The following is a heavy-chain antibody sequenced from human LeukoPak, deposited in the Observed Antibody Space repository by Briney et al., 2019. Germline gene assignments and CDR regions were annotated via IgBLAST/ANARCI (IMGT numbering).Heavy chain of an antibody. V-gene: IGHV1-69*13. CDR1: GGTFSSYA. Sequence: SVKVSCKASGGTFSSYAISWVRQAPGQGLEWMGGIIPIFGTANYAQKFQGRVTITADESTSTAYMELSSLRSEDTAVYYCARGNPVDYGGIPQEYFQHWGQGTLVTVSS. J-gene: IGHJ1*01. CDR2: IIPIFGTA. CDR3: ARGNPVDYGGIPQEYFQH. D-gene: IGHD4-23*01.